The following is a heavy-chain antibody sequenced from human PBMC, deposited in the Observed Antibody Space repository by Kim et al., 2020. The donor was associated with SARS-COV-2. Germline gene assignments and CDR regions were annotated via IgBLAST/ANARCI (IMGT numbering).Heavy chain of an antibody. V-gene: IGHV4-30-4*01. Sequence: SETLSLTCTVSGGSISSGDYYWSWIRQPPGKGLEWIGYIYYSGSTYYNPSLKSRVTISVDTSKNQFSLKLSSVTAADTAVYYCARARATSITSFGVVIVPNFDYWGQGTLVTVSS. CDR2: IYYSGST. J-gene: IGHJ4*02. CDR3: ARARATSITSFGVVIVPNFDY. D-gene: IGHD3-3*01. CDR1: GGSISSGDYY.